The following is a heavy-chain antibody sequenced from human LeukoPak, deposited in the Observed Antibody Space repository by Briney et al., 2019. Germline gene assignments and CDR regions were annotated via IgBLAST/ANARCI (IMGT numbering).Heavy chain of an antibody. CDR1: GASITTYY. D-gene: IGHD1-26*01. CDR3: ARDILDVGATHYFDY. CDR2: IHSSGSA. V-gene: IGHV4-59*01. J-gene: IGHJ4*02. Sequence: KSSETLSLTCTVSGASITTYYWSWIRQPPGKGLEYIGQIHSSGSANYNPSLKSRVAMSLDASKNQFSLTVSSVTAADTAIYYCARDILDVGATHYFDYWGQGSLLTVPS.